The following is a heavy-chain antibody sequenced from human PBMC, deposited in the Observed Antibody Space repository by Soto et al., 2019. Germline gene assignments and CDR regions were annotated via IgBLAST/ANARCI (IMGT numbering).Heavy chain of an antibody. J-gene: IGHJ4*02. V-gene: IGHV3-73*02. CDR2: IPSKTNTYAT. CDR3: TRQHLDVPVASAIDC. D-gene: IGHD6-19*01. CDR1: GFTFSGST. Sequence: EVQLVESGGGLVQPGGSLKLSCAASGFTFSGSTIHWVRQTSGKGLEWVGRIPSKTNTYATAYAASVKGRFTISRDDSKNTAYLQMDSLKTEDTAVYYCTRQHLDVPVASAIDCWGQGTLVTVSS.